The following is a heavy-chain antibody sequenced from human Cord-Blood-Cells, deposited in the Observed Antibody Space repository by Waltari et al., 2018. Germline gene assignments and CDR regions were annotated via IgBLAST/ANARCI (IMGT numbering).Heavy chain of an antibody. CDR1: GGSFSGYY. D-gene: IGHD1-7*01. J-gene: IGHJ3*02. CDR2: INHSGST. V-gene: IGHV4-34*01. Sequence: QVQLQQWGAGLLKPSETLSLTCAVYGGSFSGYYLSWIRQPPGKGRAGIGEINHSGSTTYSPSLKSRVTISGNPSKNHFSLTLRSVTAADTAVYYCASGQLELRACDIWGQGTMVTVSS. CDR3: ASGQLELRACDI.